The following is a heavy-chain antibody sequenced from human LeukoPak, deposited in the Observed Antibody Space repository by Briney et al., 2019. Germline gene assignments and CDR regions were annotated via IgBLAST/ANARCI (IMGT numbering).Heavy chain of an antibody. CDR3: ARAEALWFTSFFDY. CDR1: GYTFTSYG. J-gene: IGHJ4*02. CDR2: ISAYNGNT. Sequence: ASVKVSCKASGYTFTSYGFSWVRQAPGQGLEWMGWISAYNGNTNYAQKLQGRVTMTTDTSTSTAYMELSSLRSEDTAVYYCARAEALWFTSFFDYWGQGTLVTVSS. V-gene: IGHV1-18*01. D-gene: IGHD5-18*01.